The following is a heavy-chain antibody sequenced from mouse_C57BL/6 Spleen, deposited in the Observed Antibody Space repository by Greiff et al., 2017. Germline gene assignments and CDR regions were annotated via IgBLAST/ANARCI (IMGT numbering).Heavy chain of an antibody. CDR3: ARLLGFAY. D-gene: IGHD4-1*01. J-gene: IGHJ3*01. CDR2: IYPGDGDT. CDR1: GYAFSSSW. Sequence: QVQLQQSGPELVKPGASVKISCKASGYAFSSSWMNWVKQRPGKGLEWIGRIYPGDGDTNYNGKFKGKATLTADKSSSTAYMQLSSLTSEDSAVYFWARLLGFAYWGQGTLVTVSA. V-gene: IGHV1-82*01.